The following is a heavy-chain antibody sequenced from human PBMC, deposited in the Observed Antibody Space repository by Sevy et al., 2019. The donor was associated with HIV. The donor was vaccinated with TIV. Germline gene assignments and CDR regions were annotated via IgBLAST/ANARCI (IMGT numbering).Heavy chain of an antibody. CDR1: GGSISDHY. CDR2: FYYGSGTT. CDR3: ARQGATLTTLYAFNI. Sequence: SETLSLTCTVSGGSISDHYWSWIRQPPGKGLEWIGYFYYGSGTTNYNPSLKSRVTISIDTSKNQFSLKVSSVTAADTAVYYCARQGATLTTLYAFNIWGQGTMVTVSS. D-gene: IGHD4-4*01. V-gene: IGHV4-59*08. J-gene: IGHJ3*02.